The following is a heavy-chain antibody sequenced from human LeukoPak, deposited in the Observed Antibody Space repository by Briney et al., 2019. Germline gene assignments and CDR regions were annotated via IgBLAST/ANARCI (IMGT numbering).Heavy chain of an antibody. V-gene: IGHV4-34*01. Sequence: SETLSLTCAVYGGSFSGYYWSWIRQPPGKGLEWIGEINHSGSTNYNPSLKSRVTISVDTSKNQFSLKLSSVTAADTAVYYCARAYSSSWPDYYYMDVWGKGTTVTVSS. D-gene: IGHD6-13*01. CDR3: ARAYSSSWPDYYYMDV. CDR1: GGSFSGYY. CDR2: INHSGST. J-gene: IGHJ6*03.